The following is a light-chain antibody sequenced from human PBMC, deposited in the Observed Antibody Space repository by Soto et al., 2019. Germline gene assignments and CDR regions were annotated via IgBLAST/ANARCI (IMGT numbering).Light chain of an antibody. Sequence: QSVLTQPPSASGTPGQRVFISCSGSSSNIGGTNYAYWYQQLPGAAPKLLMHSNNLRPSGVPERISGSKSGTSASLAITGLQTGDEADYYCGTWDSSLSTVLFGGGTKVTVL. V-gene: IGLV1-47*02. CDR2: SNN. J-gene: IGLJ2*01. CDR1: SSNIGGTNY. CDR3: GTWDSSLSTVL.